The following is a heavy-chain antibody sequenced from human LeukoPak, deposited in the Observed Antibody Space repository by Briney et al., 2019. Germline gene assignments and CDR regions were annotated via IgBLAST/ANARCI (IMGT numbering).Heavy chain of an antibody. Sequence: PGGPLRLSCAASGFNFSSFVMHWVRQAPGKGLEWVAVIWYDGSNKYYADSVKGRFTISRDNSKNTLYLQMNSLRAEDTAVYYCARGPSAYPKCFDYWGQGTLVTVSS. CDR2: IWYDGSNK. V-gene: IGHV3-33*01. CDR3: ARGPSAYPKCFDY. J-gene: IGHJ4*02. CDR1: GFNFSSFV. D-gene: IGHD5-12*01.